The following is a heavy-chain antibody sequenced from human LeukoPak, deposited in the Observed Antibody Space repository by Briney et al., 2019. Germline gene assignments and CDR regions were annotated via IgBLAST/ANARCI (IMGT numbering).Heavy chain of an antibody. Sequence: ASVKVSCKASGYTFTSYYMHWVRQAPGQGLEWMGIINPSGGSTSYTQKFQGRVTMTRDTSTSTVYMELSSLRSEDTAVYYCARSLTGVPFDYWGQGTLVTVSS. CDR3: ARSLTGVPFDY. J-gene: IGHJ4*02. D-gene: IGHD7-27*01. V-gene: IGHV1-46*01. CDR1: GYTFTSYY. CDR2: INPSGGST.